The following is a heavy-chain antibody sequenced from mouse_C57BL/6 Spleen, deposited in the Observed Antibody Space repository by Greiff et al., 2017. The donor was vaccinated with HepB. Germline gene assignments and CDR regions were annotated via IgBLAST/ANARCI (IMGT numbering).Heavy chain of an antibody. CDR1: GYTFTSYW. Sequence: QVQLQQPGAELVRPGTSVKLSCKASGYTFTSYWMHWVKQRPGQGLEWIGVIDPSDSYTNYNQKFKGKATLTVDTSSSTAYMQLSSLTSEDSAVYYCARRGGGRTAQALYYAMDYWGQGTSVTVSS. J-gene: IGHJ4*01. V-gene: IGHV1-59*01. CDR3: ARRGGGRTAQALYYAMDY. D-gene: IGHD3-2*02. CDR2: IDPSDSYT.